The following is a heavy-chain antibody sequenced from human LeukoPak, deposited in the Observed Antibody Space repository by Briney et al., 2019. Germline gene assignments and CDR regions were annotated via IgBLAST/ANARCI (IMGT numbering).Heavy chain of an antibody. CDR3: ARGWAAIDDAFDI. J-gene: IGHJ3*02. V-gene: IGHV1-18*01. Sequence: SVKVSCKASGSTFTGYGISWVRQAPGQGLEWMGWISAYNGNTTYAQKLQGRVTMTTDTSTSTAYMELRSLRSDDTAVYYCARGWAAIDDAFDIWGQGTMVTVSS. CDR1: GSTFTGYG. D-gene: IGHD2-2*01. CDR2: ISAYNGNT.